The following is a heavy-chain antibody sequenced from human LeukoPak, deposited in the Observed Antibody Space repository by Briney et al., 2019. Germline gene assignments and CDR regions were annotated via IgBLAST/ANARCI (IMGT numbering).Heavy chain of an antibody. CDR3: ARGEMATFYYYYYMDV. D-gene: IGHD5-24*01. CDR1: GFTFSSYW. CDR2: INSDGSST. Sequence: GGSLRLSCAASGFTFSSYWMHWVRQAPGKGLVWVSRINSDGSSTSYADSVKGRFTISRDNAKNTLYLQMNSLRAEDTAVYYCARGEMATFYYYYYMDVWGKGTTVTISS. V-gene: IGHV3-74*01. J-gene: IGHJ6*03.